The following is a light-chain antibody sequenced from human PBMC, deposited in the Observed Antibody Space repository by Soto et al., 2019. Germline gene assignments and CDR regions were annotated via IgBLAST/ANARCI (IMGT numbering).Light chain of an antibody. CDR2: AAS. V-gene: IGKV1-39*01. CDR3: QQANSFTLT. J-gene: IGKJ5*01. CDR1: QSISNH. Sequence: DIEMTQPPSSLSASVEDRVIIPCRASQSISNHLNWYQQKPGKAPKILIYAASSLHSGVPSRFSGSGSGTDFTLTISSLQPEDFATYYCQQANSFTLTLGQGTQREIK.